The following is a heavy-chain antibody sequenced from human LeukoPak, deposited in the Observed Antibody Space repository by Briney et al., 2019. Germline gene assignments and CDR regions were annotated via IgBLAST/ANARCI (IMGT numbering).Heavy chain of an antibody. Sequence: GGSLRLSCAASGFTFSSYSMNWVRQAPGKGLEWVSSISSSSYIYYADSVKGRFTISRDNAKNSLYLQMNSLRAEDTAVYYCARGDYYNWFDPWGQGTLVTVSS. V-gene: IGHV3-21*01. J-gene: IGHJ5*02. CDR3: ARGDYYNWFDP. CDR2: ISSSSYI. CDR1: GFTFSSYS. D-gene: IGHD3-22*01.